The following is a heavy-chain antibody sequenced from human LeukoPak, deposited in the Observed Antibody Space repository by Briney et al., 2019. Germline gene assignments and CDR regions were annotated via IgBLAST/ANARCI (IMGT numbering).Heavy chain of an antibody. CDR2: LRQDESER. D-gene: IGHD1-1*01. J-gene: IGHJ6*03. Sequence: ALRQDESERYYADSVKGRFTISRDNSKNTLYLQMNSLRAEDTAVYYCARETNDNYYYYMDVWGKGTTVTVSS. CDR3: ARETNDNYYYYMDV. V-gene: IGHV3-30*01.